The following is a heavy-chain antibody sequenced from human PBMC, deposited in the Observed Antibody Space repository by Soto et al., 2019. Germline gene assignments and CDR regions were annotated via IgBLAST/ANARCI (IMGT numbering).Heavy chain of an antibody. D-gene: IGHD4-17*01. CDR3: ARRATVTHMPFFDY. V-gene: IGHV1-3*01. J-gene: IGHJ4*02. CDR2: INAGNGNT. CDR1: GYTFTSYA. Sequence: AXVKVSCKASGYTFTSYAXXWGRQAPGQRLEWMGWINAGNGNTKYSQKFQGRVTITRDTSASTAYMELSSLRSEDTAVYYCARRATVTHMPFFDYWGQGTXVTVSS.